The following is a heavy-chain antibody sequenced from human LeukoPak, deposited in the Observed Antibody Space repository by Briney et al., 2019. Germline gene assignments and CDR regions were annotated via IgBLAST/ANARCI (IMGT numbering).Heavy chain of an antibody. D-gene: IGHD5-18*01. Sequence: PGRSLRLSCAASGFTFSSYGMHWVRQAPAKGLEWVAVIPHDGSKKYFAGFVKGRFTVYRDNSKNTLYLQMNSLRAEDTAVYYYTKESPGSWLQVGLDYWGQGTLVTVSS. V-gene: IGHV3-30*18. CDR1: GFTFSSYG. J-gene: IGHJ4*02. CDR3: TKESPGSWLQVGLDY. CDR2: IPHDGSKK.